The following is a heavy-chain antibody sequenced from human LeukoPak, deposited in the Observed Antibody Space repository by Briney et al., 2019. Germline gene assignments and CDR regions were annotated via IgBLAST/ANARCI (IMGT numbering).Heavy chain of an antibody. Sequence: ASVKVSCKASGYTFTSYGISWVRQAPGQGLEWMGWISAYNGNTNYAQKLQGRVTMSTDTSTSTAYMELKSLTSDAAAVYYCARDSARPVGATGPAFDYWGQGTLVTVSS. CDR2: ISAYNGNT. J-gene: IGHJ4*02. CDR3: ARDSARPVGATGPAFDY. CDR1: GYTFTSYG. V-gene: IGHV1-18*01. D-gene: IGHD1-26*01.